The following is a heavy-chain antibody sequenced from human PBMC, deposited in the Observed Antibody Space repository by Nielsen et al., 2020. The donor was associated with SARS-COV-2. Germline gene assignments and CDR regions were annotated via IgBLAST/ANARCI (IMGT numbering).Heavy chain of an antibody. CDR1: GFTFSGSA. Sequence: GGSLRLSCAASGFTFSGSAMHWVRQASGKGLEWVGRIRSKAETYATSYAASVKGRFTISRDDSKNTAYLQMNSLKTEDTAVYYCAKDVRSGGYFDYWGQGTLVTVSS. CDR2: IRSKAETYAT. V-gene: IGHV3-73*01. J-gene: IGHJ4*02. D-gene: IGHD1-1*01. CDR3: AKDVRSGGYFDY.